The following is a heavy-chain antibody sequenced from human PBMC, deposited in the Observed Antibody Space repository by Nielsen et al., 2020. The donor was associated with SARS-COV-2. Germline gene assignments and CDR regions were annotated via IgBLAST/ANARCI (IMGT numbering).Heavy chain of an antibody. D-gene: IGHD3-22*01. J-gene: IGHJ6*02. CDR3: ARDRRYYYDSSTPNYGMDV. CDR1: GFTFSDYY. CDR2: ISSSSSYT. Sequence: GGSLRLSCAASGFTFSDYYMSWIRQAPGKGLEWVSYISSSSSYTNYADSVKGRFTISRDNSKNTLYLQMNSLRAEDTAVYYCARDRRYYYDSSTPNYGMDVWGQGTTVTVSS. V-gene: IGHV3-11*05.